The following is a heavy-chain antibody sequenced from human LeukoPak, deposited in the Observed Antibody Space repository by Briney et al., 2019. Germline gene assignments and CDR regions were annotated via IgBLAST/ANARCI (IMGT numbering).Heavy chain of an antibody. CDR3: AKGSSGLFDY. CDR1: GFTFSSYA. CDR2: ISGSGGST. J-gene: IGHJ4*02. Sequence: GGSLRLSCAASGFTFSSYAMSWVRQAPGKGLKWVSAISGSGGSTYYADSVKGRFTISRDNYKNTLYLQMNSLRAEDTAVYYCAKGSSGLFDYWGQGPLVTVSS. V-gene: IGHV3-23*01. D-gene: IGHD3-10*01.